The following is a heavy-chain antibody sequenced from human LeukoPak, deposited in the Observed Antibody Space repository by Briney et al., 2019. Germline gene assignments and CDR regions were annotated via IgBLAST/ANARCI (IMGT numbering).Heavy chain of an antibody. J-gene: IGHJ4*02. CDR2: ISSSGSTI. V-gene: IGHV3-48*03. CDR3: ARATAMVTDY. D-gene: IGHD5-18*01. CDR1: GFTFSSYE. Sequence: GGSLRLSCAASGFTFSSYEMNWVRQAPGKGLEWVSYISSSGSTIYYADSVKGRFTISRDNAQNSLYLQMNSLRAEDTAVYYCARATAMVTDYWGQGTLVTVSS.